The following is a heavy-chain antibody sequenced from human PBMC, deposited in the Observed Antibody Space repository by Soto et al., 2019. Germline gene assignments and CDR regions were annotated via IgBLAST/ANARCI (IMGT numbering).Heavy chain of an antibody. CDR1: GYTFTDYY. J-gene: IGHJ3*01. CDR2: VNPNSGDT. CDR3: ARIGTIGRYYDAFDL. V-gene: IGHV1-2*04. D-gene: IGHD1-26*01. Sequence: ASVKVSCKASGYTFTDYYMHWVRQAPGQGLEWLGWVNPNSGDTQYAQKFQAWVTMTRDTSISTAYMELSRLRSDDTAVYYCARIGTIGRYYDAFDLWGQGTMVTVPS.